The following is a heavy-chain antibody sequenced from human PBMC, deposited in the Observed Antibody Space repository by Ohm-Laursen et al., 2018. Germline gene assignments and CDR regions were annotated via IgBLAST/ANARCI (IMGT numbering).Heavy chain of an antibody. CDR3: ARDRDWAIDY. CDR1: GAPISTHY. J-gene: IGHJ4*02. CDR2: IYYSGTT. V-gene: IGHV4-59*11. Sequence: TLSLTCTVSGAPISTHYWSWIRQPSGKGLEWIGYIYYSGTTNYNPSLKSRVTISLNTSKNQFSLKLSSVTAADTAVYYCARDRDWAIDYWGQGTLVTVSS. D-gene: IGHD3/OR15-3a*01.